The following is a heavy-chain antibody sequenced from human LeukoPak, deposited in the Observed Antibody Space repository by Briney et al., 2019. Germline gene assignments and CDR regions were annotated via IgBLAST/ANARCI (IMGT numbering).Heavy chain of an antibody. CDR3: AGSFISGSYPRPLDY. Sequence: ASVKVSCKASGYTFTSYGISWVRQAPGQGLEWMGWISAYNGNTNYAQKLQGRVTMTTDTSTSTAYMELRSLRSDDTAVYYCAGSFISGSYPRPLDYWGQGTLVTVSS. J-gene: IGHJ4*02. D-gene: IGHD1-26*01. V-gene: IGHV1-18*01. CDR1: GYTFTSYG. CDR2: ISAYNGNT.